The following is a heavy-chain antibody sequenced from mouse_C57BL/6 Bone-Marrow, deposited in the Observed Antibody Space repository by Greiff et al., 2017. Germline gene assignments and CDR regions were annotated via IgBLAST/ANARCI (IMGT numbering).Heavy chain of an antibody. CDR1: GYTFTSYG. V-gene: IGHV1-81*01. D-gene: IGHD1-1*01. Sequence: QVQLKQSGAELARPGASVKLSCKASGYTFTSYGISWVKQRTGQGLEWIGEIYPRSGNTYYNEKFKGKATLTADKSSSTAYMELRSLTSEDSAVYFCAREMYYYGLWYFDVWGTGTTVTVSS. J-gene: IGHJ1*03. CDR3: AREMYYYGLWYFDV. CDR2: IYPRSGNT.